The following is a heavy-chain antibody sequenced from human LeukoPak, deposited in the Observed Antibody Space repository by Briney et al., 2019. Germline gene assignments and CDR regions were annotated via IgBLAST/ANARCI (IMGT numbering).Heavy chain of an antibody. CDR2: INHSGST. Sequence: PSETLSLTCAVYGGSFSGYYWSWIRQPPGKGLEWIGEINHSGSTNYNPSLKSRVTISVDTSKNQFSLKLSSVTAADTAVYYCARQKGIAAAYDYWGQGTLVTVSS. CDR1: GGSFSGYY. D-gene: IGHD6-13*01. J-gene: IGHJ4*02. V-gene: IGHV4-34*01. CDR3: ARQKGIAAAYDY.